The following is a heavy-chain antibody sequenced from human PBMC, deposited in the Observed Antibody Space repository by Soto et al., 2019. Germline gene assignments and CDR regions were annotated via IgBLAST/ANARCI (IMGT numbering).Heavy chain of an antibody. CDR2: IYYSGST. J-gene: IGHJ4*02. D-gene: IGHD3-10*01. V-gene: IGHV4-61*01. Sequence: XETLSLTCTVSGGSVSSGSYYWSWIRQPPGKGLEWIGYIYYSGSTNYNPSLKSRVTISVDTSKNQFSLKLSSVTAADTAVHYCARSGVRGGYYFDYWGQGTLVTVSS. CDR1: GGSVSSGSYY. CDR3: ARSGVRGGYYFDY.